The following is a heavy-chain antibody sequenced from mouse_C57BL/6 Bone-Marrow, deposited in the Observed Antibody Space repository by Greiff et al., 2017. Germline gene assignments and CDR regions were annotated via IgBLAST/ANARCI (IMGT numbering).Heavy chain of an antibody. CDR1: GFTFSDYG. J-gene: IGHJ4*01. Sequence: EVKLVESGGGLVKPGGSLKLSCAASGFTFSDYGMHWVRQAPEKGLEWVAYISSGSSTIYYADTVKGRFTISRDNAKNTLFLQVTSLRSEDTAMYYCARVRWLRYYAMDYWGQGTSVTVSS. V-gene: IGHV5-17*01. CDR3: ARVRWLRYYAMDY. D-gene: IGHD2-2*01. CDR2: ISSGSSTI.